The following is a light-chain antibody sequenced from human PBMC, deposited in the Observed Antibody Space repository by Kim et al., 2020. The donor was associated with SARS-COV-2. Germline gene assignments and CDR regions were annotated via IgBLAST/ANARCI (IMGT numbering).Light chain of an antibody. CDR2: DAS. CDR3: QHYFNWPST. J-gene: IGKJ5*01. V-gene: IGKV3-15*01. Sequence: VAPGERTTLSCRASQSIRSTLAWYQQKPGQAPRLLIHDASIRATGIPARFSGSGSGTEFTLTISSLQSEDFAVYYCQHYFNWPSTFGQGTRLEIK. CDR1: QSIRST.